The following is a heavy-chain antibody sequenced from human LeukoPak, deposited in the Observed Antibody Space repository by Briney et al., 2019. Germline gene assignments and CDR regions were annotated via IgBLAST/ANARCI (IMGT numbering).Heavy chain of an antibody. CDR3: ARTGSTVYAFDI. D-gene: IGHD4-17*01. Sequence: SVKVSCKASGGTFSSYAISWVRQAPGQGLEWMGGIIPIFGTANYAQKFQGRVTITADESTSTAYMELSSLRSEDTAAYYCARTGSTVYAFDIWGQGTMVTVSS. J-gene: IGHJ3*02. V-gene: IGHV1-69*01. CDR1: GGTFSSYA. CDR2: IIPIFGTA.